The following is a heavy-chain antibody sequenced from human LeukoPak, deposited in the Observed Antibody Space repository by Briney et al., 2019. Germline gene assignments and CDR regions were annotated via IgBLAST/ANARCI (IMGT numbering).Heavy chain of an antibody. Sequence: SETLSLTCTVSGGSMSSYYWSWIRQPPGKGLEWIGYIYYSGSTNYNPSLKSRVTISVDTSKNQFSLKLSSVTAADTAVYYCARCDSSYNWFDPWGQGTLVTVSS. CDR3: ARCDSSYNWFDP. V-gene: IGHV4-59*01. CDR1: GGSMSSYY. J-gene: IGHJ5*02. D-gene: IGHD6-6*01. CDR2: IYYSGST.